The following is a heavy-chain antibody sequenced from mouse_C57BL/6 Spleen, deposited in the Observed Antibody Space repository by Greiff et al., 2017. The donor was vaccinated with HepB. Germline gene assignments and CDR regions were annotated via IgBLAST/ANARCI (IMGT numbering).Heavy chain of an antibody. CDR2: IDPETGGT. J-gene: IGHJ2*01. V-gene: IGHV1-15*01. CDR3: TRRNGRGYFDY. CDR1: GYTFTDYE. Sequence: VQLVESGAELVRPGASVTLSCKASGYTFTDYEMHWVKQTPVHGLEWIGAIDPETGGTAYNQKFKGKAILTADKSSSTAYMELRSLTSEDSAVYYCTRRNGRGYFDYWGQGTTLTVSS. D-gene: IGHD1-1*01.